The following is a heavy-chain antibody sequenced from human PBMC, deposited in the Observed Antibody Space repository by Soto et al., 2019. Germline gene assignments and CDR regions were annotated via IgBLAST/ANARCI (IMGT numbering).Heavy chain of an antibody. CDR2: ISYDGTNK. CDR1: GFTFSSYG. CDR3: GKDIYRSGWAPDY. V-gene: IGHV3-30*18. J-gene: IGHJ4*02. Sequence: QVQLVESGGGVVQPGRSLRLSCGASGFTFSSYGMHWVRQAPGKGLEWVAFISYDGTNKYYTDSVKGRFTISRDNSESMLYLQMNSLRAEDTAVYYCGKDIYRSGWAPDYWGQGTLVTVSP. D-gene: IGHD6-19*01.